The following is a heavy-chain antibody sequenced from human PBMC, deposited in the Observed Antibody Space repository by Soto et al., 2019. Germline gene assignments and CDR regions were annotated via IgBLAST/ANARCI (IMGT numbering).Heavy chain of an antibody. Sequence: VQLVQSRAEVKKSGASVKVSCQTSGYSFTTYGTSWVRQAPGQGLEWIGWISAYNGHTIYAQDLQDRVTMTTHTSTRTAYMELRSLRNDGPAIYYCARGRGSSTWVEITHHFDTWGQGTLVTVSS. V-gene: IGHV1-18*01. CDR3: ARGRGSSTWVEITHHFDT. CDR2: ISAYNGHT. D-gene: IGHD6-13*01. CDR1: GYSFTTYG. J-gene: IGHJ4*02.